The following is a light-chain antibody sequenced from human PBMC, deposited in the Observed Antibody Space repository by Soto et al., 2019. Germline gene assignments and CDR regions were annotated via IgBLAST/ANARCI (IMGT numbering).Light chain of an antibody. V-gene: IGKV1-9*01. CDR2: AAS. Sequence: DIQLTQSPSFLSASVGDRVTITCRASQGISSYLAWYQQKPGKAPKLLIYAASTLQSGVPSRFSGSGSGPEFTLTNSSLQPEDFATYYCQQLNTYPLLTFGGGTKVEIK. J-gene: IGKJ4*01. CDR1: QGISSY. CDR3: QQLNTYPLLT.